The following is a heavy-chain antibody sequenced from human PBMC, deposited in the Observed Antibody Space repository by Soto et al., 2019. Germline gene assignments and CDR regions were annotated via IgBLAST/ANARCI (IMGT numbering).Heavy chain of an antibody. CDR1: GFTFSSYG. CDR2: IWYDGSNK. D-gene: IGHD3-10*01. V-gene: IGHV3-33*01. CDR3: AREIRGVRGVYFDY. J-gene: IGHJ4*02. Sequence: GGSLRLSCAASGFTFSSYGMHWVRQAPGKGLEWVAVIWYDGSNKYYADSVKGRFTISRDNSKNTLYLQMNSLRAEDTAVYYCAREIRGVRGVYFDYWGQGTLVTVSS.